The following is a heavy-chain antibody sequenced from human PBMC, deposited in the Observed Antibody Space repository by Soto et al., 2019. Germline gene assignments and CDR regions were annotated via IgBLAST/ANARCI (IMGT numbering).Heavy chain of an antibody. V-gene: IGHV1-8*01. Sequence: ASVKVSCKASGYTFTSYDINWVRQATGQGLEWMGWMNPNSGNTGYAQKFQGRVTMTRNTSISTAYMELSSLRSEDTAVYYCARLLSRSGSYFCFLMGTINYYFYIGAWGKGTTVTVSS. D-gene: IGHD3-10*01. CDR2: MNPNSGNT. CDR1: GYTFTSYD. CDR3: ARLLSRSGSYFCFLMGTINYYFYIGA. J-gene: IGHJ6*03.